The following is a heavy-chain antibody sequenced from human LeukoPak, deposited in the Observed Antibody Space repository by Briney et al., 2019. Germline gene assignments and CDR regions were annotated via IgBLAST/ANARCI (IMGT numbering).Heavy chain of an antibody. V-gene: IGHV1-69*05. CDR1: GGTFSSYA. Sequence: SVKVSCKASGGTFSSYAISWVRQAPGQGLEWMGRIIPIFGTANYAQKFQGRVTITTDESTSTAYMELSSLRSEDTAVYYCASPKEYSSLPTSGSSDYWGQGTLVTVSS. CDR3: ASPKEYSSLPTSGSSDY. D-gene: IGHD6-6*01. CDR2: IIPIFGTA. J-gene: IGHJ4*02.